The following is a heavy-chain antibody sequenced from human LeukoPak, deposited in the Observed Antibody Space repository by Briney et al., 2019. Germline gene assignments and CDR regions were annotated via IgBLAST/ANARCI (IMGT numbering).Heavy chain of an antibody. V-gene: IGHV4-59*08. CDR2: IYYSGST. Sequence: SETLSLTCTVSGGSISSYYWSWIRQPPGKGLEWIGYIYYSGSTNYNPSLKSRVTISVDTSKNQFSLKLSSVTAADTAVYYCAGHSDSSGPRQDAFDIWGQGTMVTVSS. CDR1: GGSISSYY. D-gene: IGHD3-22*01. CDR3: AGHSDSSGPRQDAFDI. J-gene: IGHJ3*02.